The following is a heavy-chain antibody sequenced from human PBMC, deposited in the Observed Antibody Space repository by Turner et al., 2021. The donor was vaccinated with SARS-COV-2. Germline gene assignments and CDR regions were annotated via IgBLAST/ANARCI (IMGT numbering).Heavy chain of an antibody. Sequence: QVQLVQSGAEVQKPGASVKVSCKASGYTFTGYYMHWVRQAPGQGLGWMGWINPNSGGTNYAQKFQGRVTMTWDTSISTAYMELSRLRSDDTAVYYCARSGYTYGSYYYYGMDVWGQGTTVAVSS. CDR3: ARSGYTYGSYYYYGMDV. V-gene: IGHV1-2*02. D-gene: IGHD5-18*01. CDR2: INPNSGGT. J-gene: IGHJ6*02. CDR1: GYTFTGYY.